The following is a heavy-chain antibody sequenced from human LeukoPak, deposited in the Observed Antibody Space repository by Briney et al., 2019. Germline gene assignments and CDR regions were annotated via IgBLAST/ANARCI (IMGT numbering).Heavy chain of an antibody. CDR1: GFTFSSYG. D-gene: IGHD3-22*01. CDR3: AKDRHNYYDSSGYPDYFDY. Sequence: GSLRLSCAASGFTFSSYGMHWVRQAPGKGLEWVAFIRYDGSNKYYADSVKGRFTISRDNSKNTLYLQMNSLRAEDTAVYYCAKDRHNYYDSSGYPDYFDYWGQGTLVTVSS. CDR2: IRYDGSNK. V-gene: IGHV3-30*02. J-gene: IGHJ4*02.